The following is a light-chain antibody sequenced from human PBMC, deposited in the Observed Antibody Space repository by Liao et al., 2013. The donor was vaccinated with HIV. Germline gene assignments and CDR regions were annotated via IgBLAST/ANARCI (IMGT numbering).Light chain of an antibody. CDR2: QDS. CDR3: QAWDSSTTSWV. J-gene: IGLJ3*02. CDR1: KLGDIY. Sequence: SYELTQPPSVSVSPGQTASITCSGDKLGDIYACWYQQKSGQSPVLVIYQDSKRPSGIPERFSGSNSGNTATLTVSGTQAMDEADYYCQAWDSSTTSWVF. V-gene: IGLV3-1*01.